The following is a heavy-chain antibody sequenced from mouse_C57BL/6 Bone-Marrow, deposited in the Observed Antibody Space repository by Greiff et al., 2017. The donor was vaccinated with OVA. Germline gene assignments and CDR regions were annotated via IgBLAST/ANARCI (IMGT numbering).Heavy chain of an antibody. Sequence: EVKLVESGPGLVKPSQSLSLTCSVTGYSITSGYYWNWIRQFPGNKLEWMGYISYDGSNNYNPSLKNRISITRDTSKNQFFLKLNSVTTEDTATYYCAREGGSSSYYAMDYWGQGTSVTVSS. J-gene: IGHJ4*01. D-gene: IGHD1-1*01. CDR3: AREGGSSSYYAMDY. CDR2: ISYDGSN. V-gene: IGHV3-6*01. CDR1: GYSITSGYY.